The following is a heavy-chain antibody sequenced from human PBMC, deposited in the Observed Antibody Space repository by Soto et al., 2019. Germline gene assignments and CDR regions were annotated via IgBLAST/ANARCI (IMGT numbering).Heavy chain of an antibody. V-gene: IGHV4-39*01. CDR2: IYYSGST. D-gene: IGHD3-3*01. Sequence: SETLSLTCTVSGGSISSSSYYWGWIRQPPGKGLEWIGSIYYSGSTYYNPSLKSRVTISVDTSKNQFSLKLSSVTAADTAVYYCARVYDFWSGYYTSYFDYWGQGTLVTVSS. CDR1: GGSISSSSYY. CDR3: ARVYDFWSGYYTSYFDY. J-gene: IGHJ4*02.